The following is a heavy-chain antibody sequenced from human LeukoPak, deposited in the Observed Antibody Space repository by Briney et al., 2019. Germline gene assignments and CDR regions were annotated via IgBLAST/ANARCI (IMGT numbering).Heavy chain of an antibody. V-gene: IGHV3-21*01. Sequence: GGSLRLSCAASGFTFSSYSMNWVRQAPGKGLEWVSSISSSSSYIYYADSVKGRFTISRDNAKNSLYLQMNSLRAEDTAVYYCARVSSMGAVYYLDYWGQGTLVTVSS. D-gene: IGHD1-26*01. CDR2: ISSSSSYI. CDR1: GFTFSSYS. J-gene: IGHJ4*02. CDR3: ARVSSMGAVYYLDY.